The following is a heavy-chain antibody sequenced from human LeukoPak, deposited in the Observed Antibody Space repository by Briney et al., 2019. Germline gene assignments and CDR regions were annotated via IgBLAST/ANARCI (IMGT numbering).Heavy chain of an antibody. CDR1: GGSISSSSYY. J-gene: IGHJ6*03. CDR2: IYYSGST. Sequence: SETLSLTCTVSGGSISSSSYYWGWIRQPPGKGLEWIGSIYYSGSTYYNPSLKSRVTISVDTSKNQFSLKLSSVTAADTAVHYCARKGQLADYYYYYYMDVWGKGTTVTVSS. D-gene: IGHD6-6*01. V-gene: IGHV4-39*01. CDR3: ARKGQLADYYYYYYMDV.